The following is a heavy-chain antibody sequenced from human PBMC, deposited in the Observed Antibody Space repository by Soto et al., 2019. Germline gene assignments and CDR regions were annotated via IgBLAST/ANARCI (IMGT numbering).Heavy chain of an antibody. J-gene: IGHJ3*02. CDR3: ARERYFDWLDAFEI. D-gene: IGHD3-9*01. CDR2: TRNKANSYTT. Sequence: PGGSLRLSCAASGFTFSDHYMDWVRQAPGKGLEWVGRTRNKANSYTTEYAASVKGRFTISRDDSKNSLYLQMNSLKTEDTAVYCCARERYFDWLDAFEIWGQGTMVTVSS. V-gene: IGHV3-72*01. CDR1: GFTFSDHY.